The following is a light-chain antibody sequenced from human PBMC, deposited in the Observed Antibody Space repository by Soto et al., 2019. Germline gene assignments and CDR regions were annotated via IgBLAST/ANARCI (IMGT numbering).Light chain of an antibody. V-gene: IGKV1-39*01. Sequence: IQMTQSPSSRSASVVDRVTITCRASQGISNYWGWFQQKPGKAPKRLVYAAARLPSGVPSMFSGSGSGTDFNLTNSSLQPEDFATYYCQKSYSTPRTFGQGTRLEIK. CDR1: QGISNY. J-gene: IGKJ5*01. CDR2: AAA. CDR3: QKSYSTPRT.